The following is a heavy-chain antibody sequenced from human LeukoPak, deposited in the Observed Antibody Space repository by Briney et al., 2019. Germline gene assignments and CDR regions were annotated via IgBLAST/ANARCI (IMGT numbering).Heavy chain of an antibody. Sequence: GGSLRLSCAASGFTFSDHYMDWVRQAPGKGMEWLSAISGSGGSTYYTDSVKGRFTLSRDNSKNTLYLQMNSLRAEDTAVYYCAKDLGSSWYGPSSLIDYWGQGTLVTVSS. D-gene: IGHD6-13*01. CDR3: AKDLGSSWYGPSSLIDY. V-gene: IGHV3-23*01. CDR2: ISGSGGST. J-gene: IGHJ4*02. CDR1: GFTFSDHY.